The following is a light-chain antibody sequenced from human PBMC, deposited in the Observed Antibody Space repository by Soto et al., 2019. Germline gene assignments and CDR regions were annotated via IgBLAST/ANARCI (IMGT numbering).Light chain of an antibody. CDR1: QSVCSSY. V-gene: IGKV3-20*01. Sequence: EIVLTQSPGTLSLSPGERATLSCRASQSVCSSYLAWYQQKPGQAPRLLIYGASSRATGIPDRFSGSGSGTDFTLTISRLEPEDVAVYYCQQYGSSPLTFGGGTKVEIK. CDR2: GAS. J-gene: IGKJ4*01. CDR3: QQYGSSPLT.